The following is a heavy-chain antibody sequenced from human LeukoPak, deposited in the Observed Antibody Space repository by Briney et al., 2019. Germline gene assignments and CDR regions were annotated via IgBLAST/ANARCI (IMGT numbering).Heavy chain of an antibody. D-gene: IGHD6-19*01. CDR2: IRQDGSEK. CDR1: GFTFSNYW. V-gene: IGHV3-7*03. CDR3: AGEVAATGFDY. J-gene: IGHJ4*02. Sequence: GGSLRLSCAASGFTFSNYWMSWVRQVPGKGLEWVANIRQDGSEKYYVDSVKGRFTISRDNAKNSLFLQMNSLRAEDTAVYYCAGEVAATGFDYWGQGTLVTVSS.